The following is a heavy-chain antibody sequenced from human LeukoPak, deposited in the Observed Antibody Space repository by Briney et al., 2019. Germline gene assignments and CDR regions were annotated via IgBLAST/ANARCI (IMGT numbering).Heavy chain of an antibody. V-gene: IGHV3-30-3*01. CDR1: GFTFSSYA. CDR3: ARGGEYDFWSGGDY. D-gene: IGHD3-3*01. J-gene: IGHJ4*02. CDR2: ISYDGSNK. Sequence: PGRSLRLSCAASGFTFSSYAMHWVRQAPGKGLEWVAVISYDGSNKYYADSVKGRFTISRDNSKNTLYLQMNSLRAEDTAVYYCARGGEYDFWSGGDYWGQGTLVTVSS.